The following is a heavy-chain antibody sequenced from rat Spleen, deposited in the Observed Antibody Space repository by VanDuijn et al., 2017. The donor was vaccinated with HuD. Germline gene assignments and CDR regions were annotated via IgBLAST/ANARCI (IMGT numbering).Heavy chain of an antibody. CDR1: GYSITSSYR. D-gene: IGHD4-3*01. V-gene: IGHV3-3*01. CDR2: INGAGST. Sequence: EVQLQESGPGLVKPSQSLSLTCSVTGYSITSSYRWNWIRKFPGNKLEWMGYINGAGSTNYNPSLKSRISITRDTSKNQVFLQVNSVTTEDTATFYCVRQDTSGYSNWFTYWGQGTLVTVSS. J-gene: IGHJ3*01. CDR3: VRQDTSGYSNWFTY.